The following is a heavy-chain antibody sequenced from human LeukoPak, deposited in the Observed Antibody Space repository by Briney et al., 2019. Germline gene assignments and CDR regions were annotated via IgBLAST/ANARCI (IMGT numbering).Heavy chain of an antibody. CDR1: GGSFSGYY. D-gene: IGHD4-23*01. Sequence: SETLSLTCAVYGGSFSGYYWSWIRQPPGKGLEWIGEINHSGSTNYNPSLKSRVTISVDTSKNQFSLKLSSVTAADTAVYYCARGQGYGGNLDYWGQGTLVTVSS. V-gene: IGHV4-34*01. J-gene: IGHJ4*02. CDR2: INHSGST. CDR3: ARGQGYGGNLDY.